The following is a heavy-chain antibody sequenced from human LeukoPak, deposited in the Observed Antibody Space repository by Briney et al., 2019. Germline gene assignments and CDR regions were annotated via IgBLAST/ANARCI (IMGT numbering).Heavy chain of an antibody. CDR1: GFTFSDFY. Sequence: GGSLRLSCAASGFTFSDFYISWVRESPGKGLEWVASINQDGTGKYYVASVKGRFTISRDNAKKSVWLQMTSLRADDTAVYYCARSLWPEDYWGQGTLVTVSS. D-gene: IGHD3-16*01. CDR2: INQDGTGK. J-gene: IGHJ4*02. CDR3: ARSLWPEDY. V-gene: IGHV3-7*01.